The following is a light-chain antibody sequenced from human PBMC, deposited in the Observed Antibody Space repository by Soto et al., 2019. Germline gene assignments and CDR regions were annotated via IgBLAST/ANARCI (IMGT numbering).Light chain of an antibody. J-gene: IGKJ2*01. CDR3: HHYGTSPPHT. CDR1: ETITNND. Sequence: EIVLMQSPDILSLSPGERATVSCRASETITNNDLAWYQKKTGQAPRLLLYGASTRPTGIPDRFSGSGSGTDFTLTIDRLEPEDFAVYFCHHYGTSPPHTFGQGTKLDIK. CDR2: GAS. V-gene: IGKV3-20*01.